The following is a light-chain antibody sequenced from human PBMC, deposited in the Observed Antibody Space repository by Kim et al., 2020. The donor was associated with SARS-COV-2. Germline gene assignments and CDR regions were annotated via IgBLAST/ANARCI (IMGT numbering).Light chain of an antibody. CDR3: QSCDSSPWV. J-gene: IGLJ3*02. CDR2: EDN. V-gene: IGLV6-57*04. CDR1: SGSIASNY. Sequence: NFMLTQPHSVSESPGKTVTISCTRSSGSIASNYVQWYQQRPGSAPTTVIYEDNQRPSGVPDRFSGSIDSSSNSASLTISGLKTEDEADYYCQSCDSSPWVFGGGTQLTVL.